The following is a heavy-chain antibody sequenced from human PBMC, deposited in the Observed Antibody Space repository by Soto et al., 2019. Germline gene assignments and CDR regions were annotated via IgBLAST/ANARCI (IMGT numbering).Heavy chain of an antibody. D-gene: IGHD3-10*01. J-gene: IGHJ4*02. Sequence: QVQLVQSGAEVKKPGSSVKVSCKASGDTFSFYTINWVRQAPGLGLEWMGRVNPIVSMSNYAQKSQGRVTITAEKSTNTAYMQLSSLRSEDTAIYYCAASYGSGYRAFDYWGQGALVTVSS. CDR1: GDTFSFYT. CDR3: AASYGSGYRAFDY. CDR2: VNPIVSMS. V-gene: IGHV1-69*02.